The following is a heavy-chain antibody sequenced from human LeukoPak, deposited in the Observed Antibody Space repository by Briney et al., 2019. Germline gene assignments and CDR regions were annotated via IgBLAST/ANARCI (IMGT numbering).Heavy chain of an antibody. CDR3: ARRGDSSSWPYFDY. D-gene: IGHD6-13*01. CDR2: IYYSGST. CDR1: GGSISGYY. V-gene: IGHV4-59*08. J-gene: IGHJ4*02. Sequence: SETLSLTCTVSGGSISGYYWSWIRQPPGKGLEWIGYIYYSGSTNYNPSLKSRVTISVDTSKNQFSLKLSSVTAADTAVYYCARRGDSSSWPYFDYWGQGTLVTVSS.